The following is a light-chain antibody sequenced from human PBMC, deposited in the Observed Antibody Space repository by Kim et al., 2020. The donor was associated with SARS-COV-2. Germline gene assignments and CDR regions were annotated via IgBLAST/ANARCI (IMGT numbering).Light chain of an antibody. CDR1: QRINTW. CDR3: QQADRFPRT. Sequence: ASIGDTVTVTCRASQRINTWLAWYQQKPGEAPKLLIFAASTLRTGVPSRFSGTGSGTDFSLTITTLRPDDFATYYCQQADRFPRTFGQGTKVDIK. J-gene: IGKJ1*01. CDR2: AAS. V-gene: IGKV1-12*01.